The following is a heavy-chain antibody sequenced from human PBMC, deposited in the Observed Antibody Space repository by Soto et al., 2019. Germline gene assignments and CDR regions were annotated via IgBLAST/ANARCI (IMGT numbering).Heavy chain of an antibody. CDR1: GFTFRTYT. Sequence: PGGSLRLFCVASGFTFRTYTMNWVRQAPGKGLEWVSGIRGFSPYTFYSESVKGRFTISRDNAKNSLYLQMNSLRAEDTAVYYCARDRGYDAHDYYYNAMDVWGHGTTFTIS. J-gene: IGHJ6*02. CDR2: IRGFSPYT. D-gene: IGHD2-15*01. V-gene: IGHV3-21*01. CDR3: ARDRGYDAHDYYYNAMDV.